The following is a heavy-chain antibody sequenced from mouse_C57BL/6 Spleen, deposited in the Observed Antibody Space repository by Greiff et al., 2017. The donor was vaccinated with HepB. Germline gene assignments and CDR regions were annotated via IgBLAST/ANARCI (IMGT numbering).Heavy chain of an antibody. Sequence: VQRVESGPGLVAPSQSLSITCTVSGFPLTSYGVSWVRQPPGKGLEWLGVIWGDGSTHNHSALISRLSISKDNSKSQVFLKLNRLQTDDTATYYCAKPWYYYGSSYWYFDVWGTGTTVTVSS. J-gene: IGHJ1*03. CDR2: IWGDGST. D-gene: IGHD1-1*01. CDR1: GFPLTSYG. CDR3: AKPWYYYGSSYWYFDV. V-gene: IGHV2-3*01.